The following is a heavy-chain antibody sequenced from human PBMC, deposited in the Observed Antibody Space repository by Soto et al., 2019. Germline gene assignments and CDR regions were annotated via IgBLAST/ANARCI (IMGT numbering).Heavy chain of an antibody. CDR1: GFSVSSQG. D-gene: IGHD3-22*01. CDR2: ISTSGKDT. CDR3: AKGNLYNFFSGSDY. V-gene: IGHV3-23*01. J-gene: IGHJ4*02. Sequence: GGSLRLSCAASGFSVSSQGMTWVRQAPGKGLEWVSVISTSGKDTFYADSVKGRFTISRDNSNNVLYLQMNSLRAEDTAIYYCAKGNLYNFFSGSDYWGQGTLVTVSS.